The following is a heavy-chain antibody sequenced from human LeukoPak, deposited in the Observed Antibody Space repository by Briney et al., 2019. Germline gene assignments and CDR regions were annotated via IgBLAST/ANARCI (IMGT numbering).Heavy chain of an antibody. V-gene: IGHV4-59*01. CDR1: GGSISSYY. J-gene: IGHJ4*02. CDR3: ARVITSGGWYAGGDY. CDR2: IYYSGST. D-gene: IGHD6-19*01. Sequence: SETLSLTCTVSGGSISSYYWSWIRQPPGKGLEWIGYIYYSGSTNYNPSLKSRVTISVDTSKNQFSLKLSSVTAADTAVYYCARVITSGGWYAGGDYWGQGTLVTVSS.